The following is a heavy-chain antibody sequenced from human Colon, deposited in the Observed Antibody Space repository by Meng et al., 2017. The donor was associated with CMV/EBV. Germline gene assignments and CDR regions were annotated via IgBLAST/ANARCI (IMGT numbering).Heavy chain of an antibody. CDR2: INNNTGSP. V-gene: IGHV7-4-1*02. CDR1: GYNFANYA. Sequence: QVQLGQTGSELKKPGASVKVSWEVSGYNFANYAINWVRQAPGQGLEWMGWINNNTGSPTYAQGCTGRFVFSLDPSVNTAYLQISSLKAEDTAVYFCARDYYYGSGLDYWGQGTLVTVSS. D-gene: IGHD3-10*01. J-gene: IGHJ4*02. CDR3: ARDYYYGSGLDY.